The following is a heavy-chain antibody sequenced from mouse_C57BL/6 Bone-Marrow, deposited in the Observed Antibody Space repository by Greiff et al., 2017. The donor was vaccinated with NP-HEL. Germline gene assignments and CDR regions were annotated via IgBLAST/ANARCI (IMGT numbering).Heavy chain of an antibody. J-gene: IGHJ2*01. Sequence: VQLQQSGAELARPGASVKLSCKASGYTFTSYGISWVKQRPGQGLEWIGEIYPRSGNTYYNEKFKGKATLTADKSSSTAYMELRSLTSEDSAVYFCATWGYFDYWGQGTTLTVSS. CDR2: IYPRSGNT. CDR1: GYTFTSYG. V-gene: IGHV1-81*01. CDR3: ATWGYFDY.